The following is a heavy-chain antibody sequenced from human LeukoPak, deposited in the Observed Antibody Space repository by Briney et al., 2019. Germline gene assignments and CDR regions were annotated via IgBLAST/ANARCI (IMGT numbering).Heavy chain of an antibody. J-gene: IGHJ6*04. V-gene: IGHV1-69*13. Sequence: GASVKVSCKASGGTFSSYAISWVRQAPGQGLEWMGGIIPIFGTANYAQKFQGRVTITADESTSTAYMELSSLRSEDTAVYYCARGGVPAATPYYYYGMDVWGKGPQSPSPQ. CDR2: IIPIFGTA. CDR1: GGTFSSYA. CDR3: ARGGVPAATPYYYYGMDV. D-gene: IGHD2-2*01.